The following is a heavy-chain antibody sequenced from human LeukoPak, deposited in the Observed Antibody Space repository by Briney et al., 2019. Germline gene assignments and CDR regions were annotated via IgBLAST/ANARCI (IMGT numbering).Heavy chain of an antibody. D-gene: IGHD3-22*01. V-gene: IGHV3-23*01. J-gene: IGHJ4*02. CDR3: AKVAYDSYGHYYHDYFDH. CDR1: GSTFSAYA. Sequence: PGGSLRLSCAASGSTFSAYAMTWVRQAPGKGLEWVSSISGRDDKTYYADSAKGRFTISRDNSKNTLFLQMNSLRAEDTALYYCAKVAYDSYGHYYHDYFDHWGQGTLVTVSS. CDR2: ISGRDDKT.